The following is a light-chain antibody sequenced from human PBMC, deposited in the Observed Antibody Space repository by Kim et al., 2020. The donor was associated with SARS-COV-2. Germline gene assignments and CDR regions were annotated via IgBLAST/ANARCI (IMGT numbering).Light chain of an antibody. CDR3: QLYGTSVT. J-gene: IGKJ5*01. CDR1: QSVSASY. V-gene: IGKV3-20*01. Sequence: EIVLTQSPGTLSLSPGERATLSCRASQSVSASYFTWYQQTPGQPPRLLIYGASIRATGVPDRFTGSGSGADFTLTISRLEREDFAVYYCQLYGTSVTFGQGTRLEIK. CDR2: GAS.